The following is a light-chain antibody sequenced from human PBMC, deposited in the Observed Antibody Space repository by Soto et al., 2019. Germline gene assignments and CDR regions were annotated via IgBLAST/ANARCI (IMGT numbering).Light chain of an antibody. CDR3: SSYTGGSTLFV. CDR2: EVT. CDR1: SSDVGAYDY. Sequence: QSALTQPASLSGSPGQSITLSCTGTSSDVGAYDYVSWYQQPPGKAPKLMIYEVTNRPSGVSSRFSGSKSGNTASLTISGLQAEDEADYYCSSYTGGSTLFVFGAGTKVTVL. J-gene: IGLJ1*01. V-gene: IGLV2-14*01.